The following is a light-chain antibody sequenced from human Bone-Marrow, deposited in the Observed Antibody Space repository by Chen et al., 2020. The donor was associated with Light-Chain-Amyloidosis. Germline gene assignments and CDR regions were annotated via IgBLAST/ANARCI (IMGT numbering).Light chain of an antibody. CDR1: STDVGNYNL. Sequence: QSALTRPASVSGSPGQSITISCTGTSTDVGNYNLVSWYQRHPGKAPKLIIFEDNKRPSGVPSRFSGSRSGYTASLTISGLQAEDESDYYCCSYAGSQIFVFGTGSRVTVL. CDR3: CSYAGSQIFV. V-gene: IGLV2-23*01. CDR2: EDN. J-gene: IGLJ1*01.